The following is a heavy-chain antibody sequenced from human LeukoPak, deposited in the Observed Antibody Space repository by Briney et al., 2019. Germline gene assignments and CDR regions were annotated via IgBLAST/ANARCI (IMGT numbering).Heavy chain of an antibody. CDR2: IWYDGSNK. CDR3: AAVAGTFQGFDY. V-gene: IGHV3-33*08. CDR1: GFTFSSYS. Sequence: GGSLRLSCAASGFTFSSYSMNWVRQAPGKGLEWVAVIWYDGSNKYYADSVKGRFTISRDNSKNTLYLQMNSLRAEDTAVYYCAAVAGTFQGFDYWGQGTLVTVSS. D-gene: IGHD6-19*01. J-gene: IGHJ4*02.